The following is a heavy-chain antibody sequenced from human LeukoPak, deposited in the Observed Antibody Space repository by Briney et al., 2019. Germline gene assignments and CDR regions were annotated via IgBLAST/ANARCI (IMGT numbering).Heavy chain of an antibody. CDR1: GFTFDDYG. V-gene: IGHV3-20*04. CDR2: INWNGGST. J-gene: IGHJ4*02. Sequence: GGSLRLICAASGFTFDDYGMSWVRQAPGKGLEWVSGINWNGGSTGYADSVKGRFTISRDNAKNSLYLQMNSLRAEDTALYYCARDPTLQPDIVVVVALDYWGQGTLVTVSS. CDR3: ARDPTLQPDIVVVVALDY. D-gene: IGHD2-15*01.